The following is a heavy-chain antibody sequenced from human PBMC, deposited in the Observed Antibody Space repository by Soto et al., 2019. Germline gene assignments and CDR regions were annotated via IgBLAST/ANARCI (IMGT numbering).Heavy chain of an antibody. V-gene: IGHV1-69*18. J-gene: IGHJ6*02. CDR3: ARAVVLTFTRFYDMDV. CDR2: LFPMFGTT. D-gene: IGHD3-9*01. CDR1: GGTFSSYS. Sequence: QVQLVQSGAEVKTPGSSVKVSCKASGGTFSSYSINWVRQAPGQGLEWMGRLFPMFGTTDYAQRFQGRVTFTADESTSTASMEVTNLTSEDTAVYYCARAVVLTFTRFYDMDVWGQGTTVTVPS.